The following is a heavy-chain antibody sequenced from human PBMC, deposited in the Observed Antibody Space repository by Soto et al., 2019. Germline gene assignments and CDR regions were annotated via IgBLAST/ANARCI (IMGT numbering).Heavy chain of an antibody. V-gene: IGHV4-39*01. CDR3: ARQGNPNCSGGSCYLTSDY. D-gene: IGHD2-15*01. CDR1: GGSISSSSYY. J-gene: IGHJ4*02. Sequence: SETLSLTCTVSGGSISSSSYYWGWIRQPPGKGLEWIGSIYYSGSTYYDPSLKSRVTISVDTSKNQFSLKLSSVTAADTAVYYCARQGNPNCSGGSCYLTSDYWGQGTLVTVSS. CDR2: IYYSGST.